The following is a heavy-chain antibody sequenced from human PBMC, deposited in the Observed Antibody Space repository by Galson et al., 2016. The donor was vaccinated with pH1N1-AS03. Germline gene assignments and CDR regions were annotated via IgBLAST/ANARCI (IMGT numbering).Heavy chain of an antibody. CDR3: ARGVVDCSGPACSGTLRFDP. J-gene: IGHJ5*02. CDR1: GYTFTAYY. Sequence: SCKASGYTFTAYYMHWVRQAPGQGLEWMGWINADSGDTNYAPKFRGRVTLTRDTSTSTAYVELSTLRSDDTAVYYCARGVVDCSGPACSGTLRFDPWGQGTLVTVSS. CDR2: INADSGDT. V-gene: IGHV1-2*02. D-gene: IGHD2-15*01.